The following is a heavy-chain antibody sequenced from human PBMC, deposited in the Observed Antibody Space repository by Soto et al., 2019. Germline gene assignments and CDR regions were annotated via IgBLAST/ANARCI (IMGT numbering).Heavy chain of an antibody. J-gene: IGHJ3*02. Sequence: GGSLRLSCAASGFTFSGYGMHWVRQAPGKGLEWVAFIWYDGSNKYYADSVKGRFTISRDNAKNTLYLQMNSLRAEDTAVYYSARDRRRELNVFDIWGQGTMVTVSS. V-gene: IGHV3-33*01. CDR2: IWYDGSNK. D-gene: IGHD1-26*01. CDR1: GFTFSGYG. CDR3: ARDRRRELNVFDI.